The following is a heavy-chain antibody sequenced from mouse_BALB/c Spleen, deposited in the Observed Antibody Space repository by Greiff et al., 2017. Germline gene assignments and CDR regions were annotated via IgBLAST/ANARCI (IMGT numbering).Heavy chain of an antibody. Sequence: EVKLQESGPGLVKPSQSLSLTCTVTGYSITSDYAWNWIRQFPGNKLEWMGYISYSGSTSYNPSLKSRISITRDTSKNQFFLQLNSVTTEDTATYYCARDGYHPYYAMDYWGQGTSVTVSS. D-gene: IGHD2-3*01. CDR1: GYSITSDYA. V-gene: IGHV3-2*02. CDR3: ARDGYHPYYAMDY. CDR2: ISYSGST. J-gene: IGHJ4*01.